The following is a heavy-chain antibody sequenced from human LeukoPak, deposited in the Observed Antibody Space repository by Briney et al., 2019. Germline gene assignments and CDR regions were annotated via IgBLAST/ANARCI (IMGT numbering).Heavy chain of an antibody. CDR3: ARAYDFWSGYDPGFDY. V-gene: IGHV4-31*03. Sequence: PSQTLSLTCTVSGGSISSGGYYWSWIRQHPGKGLEWIGYIYYSGSTYYNPSLKSRVTISVDTSKNQFSLKLSSVTAVDTAVYYCARAYDFWSGYDPGFDYWGQGTLVTVSS. CDR1: GGSISSGGYY. CDR2: IYYSGST. D-gene: IGHD3-3*01. J-gene: IGHJ4*02.